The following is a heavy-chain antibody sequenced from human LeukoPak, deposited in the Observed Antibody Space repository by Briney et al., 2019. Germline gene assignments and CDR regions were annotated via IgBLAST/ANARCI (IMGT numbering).Heavy chain of an antibody. J-gene: IGHJ4*02. Sequence: GGSLRLSCAASGFTFDDYAIHWVRQAPGKGLEWVSGISWNSSSIGYADSVKGRFTISRDNAKNSLYLQMNRLRAEDMALYYCAKDSERGTTMVTDYWGQGTLVTVS. CDR3: AKDSERGTTMVTDY. CDR1: GFTFDDYA. D-gene: IGHD5-18*01. V-gene: IGHV3-9*03. CDR2: ISWNSSSI.